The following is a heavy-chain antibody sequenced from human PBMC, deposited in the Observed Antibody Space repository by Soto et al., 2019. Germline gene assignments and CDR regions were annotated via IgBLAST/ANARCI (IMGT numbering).Heavy chain of an antibody. CDR1: GFTFSSYW. J-gene: IGHJ4*02. CDR2: INSDGSST. CDR3: AKAGCSGGSCHLYQFYY. Sequence: PGGSLRLSCAASGFTFSSYWMHWVRQAPGKGLVWVSRINSDGSSTSYADSVKGRFTISRDNAKNTLYLQMNSLRAEDTAVYSCAKAGCSGGSCHLYQFYYCGQGALVPVSS. V-gene: IGHV3-74*01. D-gene: IGHD2-15*01.